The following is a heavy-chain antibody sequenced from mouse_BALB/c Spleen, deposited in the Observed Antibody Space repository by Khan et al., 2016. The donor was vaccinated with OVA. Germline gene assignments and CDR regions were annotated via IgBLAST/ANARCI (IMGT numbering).Heavy chain of an antibody. CDR1: GFSLTNYG. D-gene: IGHD2-10*01. Sequence: QVQLKESGPGLVAPSQSLSITCTISGFSLTNYGIHWVGQPPGKGLEWLVVIWSDGSTTYNSALKSRLSISKDNSKSQVFLKMNSLQTDDTAMYYCARQPYYHYYVMDYWGQGTSVTVSS. V-gene: IGHV2-6-1*01. CDR2: IWSDGST. J-gene: IGHJ4*01. CDR3: ARQPYYHYYVMDY.